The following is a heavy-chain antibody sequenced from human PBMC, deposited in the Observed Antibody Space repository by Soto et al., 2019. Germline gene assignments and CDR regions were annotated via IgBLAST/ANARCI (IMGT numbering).Heavy chain of an antibody. Sequence: GGSLRLSCTASGFTFGDYAMSWFRQAPGKGLEWVGFIRSKAYGGTTEYAASVKGRFTISRDDSKSIAYLQMNSLKTEDTAVYYCTRDQDPVGEDYWGQGTLVTVSS. V-gene: IGHV3-49*03. CDR1: GFTFGDYA. D-gene: IGHD2-15*01. J-gene: IGHJ4*02. CDR3: TRDQDPVGEDY. CDR2: IRSKAYGGTT.